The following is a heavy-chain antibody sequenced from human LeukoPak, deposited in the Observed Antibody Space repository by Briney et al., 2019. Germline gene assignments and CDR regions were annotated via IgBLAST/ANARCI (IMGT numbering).Heavy chain of an antibody. Sequence: GGSLRLSCAASGFTFSDYYMSWIRQAPGKGLEWGSYISSSGSTIYYADSVKGRFTISRDNAKNSLYRQMNSLRAEDTAVYYCASRERSGSVIDYWGQGTLVTVSS. CDR1: GFTFSDYY. CDR2: ISSSGSTI. J-gene: IGHJ4*02. CDR3: ASRERSGSVIDY. V-gene: IGHV3-11*01. D-gene: IGHD3-10*01.